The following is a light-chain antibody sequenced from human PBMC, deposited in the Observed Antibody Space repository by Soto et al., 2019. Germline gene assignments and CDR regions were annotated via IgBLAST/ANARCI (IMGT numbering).Light chain of an antibody. CDR1: PRVSTD. CDR2: GAS. V-gene: IGKV3-15*01. CDR3: QQYKDWTPNLT. Sequence: EIVMTPSPATLYVSQGERATLSFSASPRVSTDSAWDQQQPGQAHRLLIYGASNRATGIPGRLSGSGSGTELTLTISSLQSEDFAGYYGQQYKDWTPNLTCGGGTKVEIK. J-gene: IGKJ4*01.